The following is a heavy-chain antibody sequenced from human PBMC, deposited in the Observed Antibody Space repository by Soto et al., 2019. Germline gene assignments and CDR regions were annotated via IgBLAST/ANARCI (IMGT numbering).Heavy chain of an antibody. CDR2: IWYDGSQK. CDR3: ARTGDLSFFLDY. Sequence: QVQLVESGGGVVQPGRSLRLSCAASGFSFSKYGMHWVRQAPGKGLEWVAVIWYDGSQKYYGDSVKGRFTISRDNSKNPLYLQMNSLRGEDTAVYYCARTGDLSFFLDYWGQGTLVTVSS. CDR1: GFSFSKYG. D-gene: IGHD3-16*01. J-gene: IGHJ4*02. V-gene: IGHV3-33*01.